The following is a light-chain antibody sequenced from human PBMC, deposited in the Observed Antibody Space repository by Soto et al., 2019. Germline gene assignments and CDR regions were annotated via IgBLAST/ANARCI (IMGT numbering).Light chain of an antibody. CDR2: GAS. CDR1: QSVSSN. CDR3: QQYNDWPPWT. J-gene: IGKJ1*01. Sequence: EVVMTQSPATLSLSPGERASLSCRASQSVSSNLAWYQQKPGQPPRLLIYGASTRATGIAARFSGSGSETEFTLTIRSLQSEDFAVYYCQQYNDWPPWTFGQGTQVEIK. V-gene: IGKV3-15*01.